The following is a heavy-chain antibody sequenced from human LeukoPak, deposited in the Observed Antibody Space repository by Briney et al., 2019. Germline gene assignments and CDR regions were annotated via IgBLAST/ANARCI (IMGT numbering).Heavy chain of an antibody. V-gene: IGHV4-34*01. Sequence: PSETLSLTCAVYGGSFSGYYWSWIRQPPGKGLEWIGEINHSGSTNYNPSLKSRVTISVDTSKNQFSLKLSSVTAADTAVYYCARPRIAVAGTWWFDPWGQGTLVTVSS. CDR2: INHSGST. CDR1: GGSFSGYY. D-gene: IGHD6-19*01. J-gene: IGHJ5*02. CDR3: ARPRIAVAGTWWFDP.